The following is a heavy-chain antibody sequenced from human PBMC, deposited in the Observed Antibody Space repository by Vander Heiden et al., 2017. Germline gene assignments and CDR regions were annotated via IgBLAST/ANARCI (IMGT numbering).Heavy chain of an antibody. D-gene: IGHD2-15*01. Sequence: EVQLVESGGGLVKPGGSLRLSCAASGFTFSSYSMNWVRQAQGKGLEWVSSISSSSSYIYYADSVKGRFTISRDNAKNSLYLQMNSLRAEDTAVYYCARDGVVAASGAFDIWGQGTMVTVSS. CDR3: ARDGVVAASGAFDI. V-gene: IGHV3-21*01. CDR2: ISSSSSYI. CDR1: GFTFSSYS. J-gene: IGHJ3*02.